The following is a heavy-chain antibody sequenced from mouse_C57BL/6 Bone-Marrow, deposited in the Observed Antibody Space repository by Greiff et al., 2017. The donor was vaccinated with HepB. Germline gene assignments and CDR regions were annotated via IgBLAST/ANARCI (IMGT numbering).Heavy chain of an antibody. CDR1: GYTFTSYW. V-gene: IGHV1-61*01. J-gene: IGHJ4*01. D-gene: IGHD2-1*01. CDR2: IYPSDSET. CDR3: AKVVYGNDYAMDY. Sequence: QVQLQQPGAELVRPGSSVKLSCKASGYTFTSYWMDWVKQRPGQGLEWIGNIYPSDSETHYNQKFKDKATLTVDKSSSTAYMQLSSLTSEDSAVYYCAKVVYGNDYAMDYWGQGTSVTVSS.